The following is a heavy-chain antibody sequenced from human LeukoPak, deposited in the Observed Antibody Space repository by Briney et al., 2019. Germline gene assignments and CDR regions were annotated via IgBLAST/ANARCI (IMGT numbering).Heavy chain of an antibody. Sequence: PSETLSLTCTVSSGSISSSSYYWGWIRQPPGKGLEWIGSFYYSESSYYNPSLKSRVTISVDTSKNQFSLKLSSVTAADTAVYYCARQSRATFGGLIATWGQGTLVTVSS. V-gene: IGHV4-39*01. CDR3: ARQSRATFGGLIAT. CDR2: FYYSESS. CDR1: SGSISSSSYY. J-gene: IGHJ4*02. D-gene: IGHD3-16*02.